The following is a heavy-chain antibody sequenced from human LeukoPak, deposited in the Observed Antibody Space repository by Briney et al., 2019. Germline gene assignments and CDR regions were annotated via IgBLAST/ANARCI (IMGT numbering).Heavy chain of an antibody. CDR3: ATLYYDYVWGSYRPGDYWFDP. CDR1: GFTFSDYY. CDR2: ISSSSSYT. V-gene: IGHV3-11*06. Sequence: GGSLRLSCAASGFTFSDYYMSWIRQAPGKGLEWVSYISSSSSYTNYADSVKGRFTISRDNAKNSLYLQMNSLRAEDTAAYYCATLYYDYVWGSYRPGDYWFDPWGQGTLVTVSS. J-gene: IGHJ5*02. D-gene: IGHD3-16*02.